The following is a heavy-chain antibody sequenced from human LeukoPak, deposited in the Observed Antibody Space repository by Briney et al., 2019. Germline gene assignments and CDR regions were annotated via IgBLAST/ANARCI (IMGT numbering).Heavy chain of an antibody. CDR2: IYTSGTT. J-gene: IGHJ5*02. CDR3: ARSPSFVGATFGWFDP. D-gene: IGHD1-26*01. Sequence: SETLSLTCTVSGGSISSYYWSWIRQPAGKGLEWIGRIYTSGTTRYNPSLKSRVTISVDTSKNQFSLKLSSVTAADTAVYYCARSPSFVGATFGWFDPWGQGTLVTVSS. V-gene: IGHV4-4*07. CDR1: GGSISSYY.